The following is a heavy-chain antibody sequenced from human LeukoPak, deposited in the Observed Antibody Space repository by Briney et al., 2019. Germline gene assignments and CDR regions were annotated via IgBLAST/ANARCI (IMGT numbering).Heavy chain of an antibody. Sequence: GGSLRLSCAASGFTFSSYGMHWVRQAPGKGLKWMAVIWYEGSNKYYADSVKGRFTISRDSSKNTLYLQMNSLRAEDTAVYYCAKDAGYSSGWYDYWGQGTLVTVSS. CDR2: IWYEGSNK. V-gene: IGHV3-33*06. CDR3: AKDAGYSSGWYDY. J-gene: IGHJ4*02. D-gene: IGHD6-19*01. CDR1: GFTFSSYG.